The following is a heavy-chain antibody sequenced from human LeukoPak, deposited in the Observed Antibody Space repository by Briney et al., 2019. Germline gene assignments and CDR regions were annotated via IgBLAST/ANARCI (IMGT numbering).Heavy chain of an antibody. CDR3: ARLAALPRYFDL. J-gene: IGHJ2*01. D-gene: IGHD6-6*01. CDR2: IYYSGST. V-gene: IGHV4-39*01. CDR1: GGSISSSSYY. Sequence: SETLSLTCTVSGGSISSSSYYWGWIRQPPGKGLEWIGSIYYSGSTYYNPSLKSRVTISVDTSKNRFSLKLSSVTAADTAMYYCARLAALPRYFDLWGRGTLVTVSS.